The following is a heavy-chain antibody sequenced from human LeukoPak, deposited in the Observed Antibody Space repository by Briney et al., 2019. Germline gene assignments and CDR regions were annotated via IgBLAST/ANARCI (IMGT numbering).Heavy chain of an antibody. Sequence: PGGSLRLSCAASEFTFSDYYMSWIRQAPGKGLEWVSYISSSGSTIYYADSVKGRFTISRDNAKNSLYLQMNSLRAEDTAVYYCARALGYYDSSGYAGYWGQGTLVTVSS. CDR3: ARALGYYDSSGYAGY. V-gene: IGHV3-11*01. CDR1: EFTFSDYY. J-gene: IGHJ4*02. D-gene: IGHD3-22*01. CDR2: ISSSGSTI.